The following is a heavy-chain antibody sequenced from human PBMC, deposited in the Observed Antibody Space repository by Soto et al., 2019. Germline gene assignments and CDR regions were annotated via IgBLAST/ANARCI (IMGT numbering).Heavy chain of an antibody. J-gene: IGHJ4*02. CDR2: ISAYNGNT. Sequence: ASVKVSCKASGYTFTSYGISWARQAPGQGLEWMGWISAYNGNTNYAQKLQGRVTMTTDTSTSTAYMELRSLRSDDTAVYYCARDFGGGGYYYDSSGSGFDYWGQGTLVTVS. V-gene: IGHV1-18*01. D-gene: IGHD3-22*01. CDR1: GYTFTSYG. CDR3: ARDFGGGGYYYDSSGSGFDY.